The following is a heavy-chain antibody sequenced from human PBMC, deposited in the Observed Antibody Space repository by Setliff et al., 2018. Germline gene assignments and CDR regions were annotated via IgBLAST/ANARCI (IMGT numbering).Heavy chain of an antibody. D-gene: IGHD3-3*01. CDR2: INSDESST. CDR3: ARRETYYNFWSGYYAY. J-gene: IGHJ4*02. V-gene: IGHV3-74*01. Sequence: GGSLRLSCAASGFTFSSYWMHWVRQAPGKGLVWVSRINSDESSTSYADSVKGRFTISRDNAKNTLYLQMNSLRAEDTAVYYCARRETYYNFWSGYYAYWGQGTLVTVSS. CDR1: GFTFSSYW.